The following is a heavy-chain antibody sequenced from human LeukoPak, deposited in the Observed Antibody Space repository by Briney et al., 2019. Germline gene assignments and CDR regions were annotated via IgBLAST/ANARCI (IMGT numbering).Heavy chain of an antibody. V-gene: IGHV3-30-3*01. CDR2: ISYDGSNK. D-gene: IGHD3-10*01. CDR1: GFTFSSYT. J-gene: IGHJ4*02. Sequence: PGGSLRLSCAASGFTFSSYTMHWVRQAPGKGLEWVAVISYDGSNKYYADSVKGRFTISRDNSKNTLYLQMNSLRAEDTAVYYCARGAYLAYYFDYWGQGSLVSVSS. CDR3: ARGAYLAYYFDY.